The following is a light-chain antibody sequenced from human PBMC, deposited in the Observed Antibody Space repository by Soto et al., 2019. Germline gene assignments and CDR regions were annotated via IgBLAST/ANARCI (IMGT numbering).Light chain of an antibody. CDR1: QSVGRY. CDR2: DSS. J-gene: IGKJ2*01. V-gene: IGKV3-11*02. Sequence: DRATLSCRASQSVGRYLAWYQQRPGQAPRLLSYDSSNRVTGIPARFSGNGSGRDFTLTISSLEPEDFAVYYCQYHTDWPPYTFGQGTTLEI. CDR3: QYHTDWPPYT.